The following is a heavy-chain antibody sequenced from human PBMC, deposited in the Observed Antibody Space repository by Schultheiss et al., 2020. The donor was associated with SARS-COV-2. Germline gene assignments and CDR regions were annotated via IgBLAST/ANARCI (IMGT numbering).Heavy chain of an antibody. Sequence: GGSLRLSCLPSGFTFSSYGLTWIRQAPGKGLEWVGRIKSKTDGGTTDYAAPVKGRFTISRDDSKNTLYLQMNSLKTEDTAVYYCTTERDCSGGSCSDYWGQGTLVTVSS. V-gene: IGHV3-15*01. CDR3: TTERDCSGGSCSDY. CDR2: IKSKTDGGTT. D-gene: IGHD2-15*01. CDR1: GFTFSSYG. J-gene: IGHJ4*02.